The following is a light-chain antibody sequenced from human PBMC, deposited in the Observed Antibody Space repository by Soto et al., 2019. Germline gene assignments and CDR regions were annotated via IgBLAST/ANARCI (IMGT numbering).Light chain of an antibody. CDR3: QQYDSSPLFT. V-gene: IGKV3-20*01. CDR1: QSVSSSY. CDR2: GAS. J-gene: IGKJ3*01. Sequence: EIVLTQSPGTLSLSPGEGATLSCRASQSVSSSYLAWYQQKPGQAPRLLIYGASGRATGIPDRFSGSGSGTDFSLTIRRLEPEDFAVYYCQQYDSSPLFTFGPGTKVDIK.